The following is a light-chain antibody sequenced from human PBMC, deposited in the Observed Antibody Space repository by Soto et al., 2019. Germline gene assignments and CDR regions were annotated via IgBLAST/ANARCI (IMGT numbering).Light chain of an antibody. CDR3: QQTFSAPVT. Sequence: DIQMTQSPSSLSASVGDRVTITCRASQSISSYLNWYQQKPGEATKILIYAASTLQSGVPSRFSGRGSGPDFSLTISSLQPEDFATYYCQQTFSAPVTFGQGTRLEIK. CDR1: QSISSY. J-gene: IGKJ2*01. V-gene: IGKV1-39*01. CDR2: AAS.